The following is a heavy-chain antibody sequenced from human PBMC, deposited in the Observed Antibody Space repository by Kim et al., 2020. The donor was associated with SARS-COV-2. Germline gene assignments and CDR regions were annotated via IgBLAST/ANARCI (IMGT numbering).Heavy chain of an antibody. Sequence: SETLSLTCTVSGGSISSGDYYWSWIRQPPGKGLEWIGYIYYSGSTYYNPSLKSRVTISVDTSKNQFSLKLSSVTAADTAVYYCARDHFSITIFGVVITDAFDIWGQGTMVTVSS. J-gene: IGHJ3*02. CDR3: ARDHFSITIFGVVITDAFDI. D-gene: IGHD3-3*01. CDR2: IYYSGST. V-gene: IGHV4-30-4*01. CDR1: GGSISSGDYY.